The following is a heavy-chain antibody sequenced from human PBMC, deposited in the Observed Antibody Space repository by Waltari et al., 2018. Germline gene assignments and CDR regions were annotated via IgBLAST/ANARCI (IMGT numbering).Heavy chain of an antibody. J-gene: IGHJ6*02. Sequence: ISWVRQAPGQGLEWMGWISAYNGNTNYAQKLQGRVTMTTDTSTSTAYMELRSLRSDDTAVYYCARDPLRYFDWLLPQDYYYGMDVWGQGTTVTVSS. D-gene: IGHD3-9*01. V-gene: IGHV1-18*01. CDR2: ISAYNGNT. CDR3: ARDPLRYFDWLLPQDYYYGMDV.